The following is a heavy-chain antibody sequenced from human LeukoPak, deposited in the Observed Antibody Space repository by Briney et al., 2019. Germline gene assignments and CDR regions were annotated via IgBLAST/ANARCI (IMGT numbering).Heavy chain of an antibody. CDR2: IRYDGSNK. V-gene: IGHV3-30*02. Sequence: PGGSLRLSCAASGFTFSSYGMHWVRQAPGKGLEWVAFIRYDGSNKYYADSVKGRFTISRDNSKNTLYLQMNSLRAEDTAVYYCARGSYSSSGGYYFDYWGQETLVTVSS. J-gene: IGHJ4*02. CDR1: GFTFSSYG. CDR3: ARGSYSSSGGYYFDY. D-gene: IGHD6-13*01.